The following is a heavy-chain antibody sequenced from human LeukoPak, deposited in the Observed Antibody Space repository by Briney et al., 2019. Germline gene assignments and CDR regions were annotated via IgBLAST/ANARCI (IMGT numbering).Heavy chain of an antibody. CDR3: AKAPRHRGISMVRGVREDHYMDV. V-gene: IGHV3-30*02. CDR1: GFTFSSYG. D-gene: IGHD3-10*01. CDR2: IRFDGTNK. J-gene: IGHJ6*03. Sequence: PGGSLRLSCIASGFTFSSYGMHWVRQAPGKGLEWVAFIRFDGTNKYYADSVKGRFTISRDNSKNTLYLQMNSLRAEDTAVYYCAKAPRHRGISMVRGVREDHYMDVWGKGTTVIISS.